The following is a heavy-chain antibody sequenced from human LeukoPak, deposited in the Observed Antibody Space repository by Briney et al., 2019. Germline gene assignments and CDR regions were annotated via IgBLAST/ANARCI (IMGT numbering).Heavy chain of an antibody. Sequence: GGSLRLSCAASGFTFSSYEMNWVRQAPGKGLEWVSYISSSAGTIYYADSVKGRFTISGDNAKNSLYLQMNSLTAEDTALYYCARGAPSGILSSPFDYWGQGTLVTVSS. J-gene: IGHJ4*02. V-gene: IGHV3-48*03. CDR2: ISSSAGTI. D-gene: IGHD3-9*01. CDR3: ARGAPSGILSSPFDY. CDR1: GFTFSSYE.